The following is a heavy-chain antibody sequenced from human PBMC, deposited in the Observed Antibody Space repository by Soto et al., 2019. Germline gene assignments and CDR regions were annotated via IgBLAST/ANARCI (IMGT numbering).Heavy chain of an antibody. D-gene: IGHD6-6*01. J-gene: IGHJ5*02. CDR1: GVSISSYN. Sequence: ETLSRTGAVPGVSISSYNWSWIRQPPGKGLEWIGYIHYSGSTNYNPSLKSRVTISVDTSKNQFSLKLSSVTAADTAVYYCARDGAARGGNWFDPWGQGTLVTVSS. V-gene: IGHV4-59*01. CDR3: ARDGAARGGNWFDP. CDR2: IHYSGST.